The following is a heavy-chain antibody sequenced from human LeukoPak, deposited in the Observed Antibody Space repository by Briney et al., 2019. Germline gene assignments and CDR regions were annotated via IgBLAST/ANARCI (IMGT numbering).Heavy chain of an antibody. V-gene: IGHV3-30*02. Sequence: GASLRLSCAASGFIFNSYGMHWVRQAPGKGLEWVGFIQSDGSDEFYADSVKGRFSISRDNSKNTLSLQMNSLRTEDTAVYYCAKDQVTHWGQGTLVTVSS. CDR3: AKDQVTH. CDR1: GFIFNSYG. J-gene: IGHJ4*02. CDR2: IQSDGSDE. D-gene: IGHD4-11*01.